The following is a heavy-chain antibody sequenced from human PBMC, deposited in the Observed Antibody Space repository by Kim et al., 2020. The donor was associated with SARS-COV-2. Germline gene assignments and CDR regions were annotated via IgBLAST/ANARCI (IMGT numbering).Heavy chain of an antibody. Sequence: GGSLRLSCAASGFTFDDYAMHWVRQAPGKGLEWVSGISWNSGSIGYADSVKGRFTISRDNAKNSLYLQMNSLRAEDTALYYCAKGTLGRTGYYYFDYWGQGTLVTVSS. CDR1: GFTFDDYA. CDR3: AKGTLGRTGYYYFDY. CDR2: ISWNSGSI. D-gene: IGHD3-9*01. J-gene: IGHJ4*02. V-gene: IGHV3-9*01.